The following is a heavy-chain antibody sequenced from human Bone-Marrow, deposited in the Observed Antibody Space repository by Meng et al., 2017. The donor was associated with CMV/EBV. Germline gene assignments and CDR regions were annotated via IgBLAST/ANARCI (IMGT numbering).Heavy chain of an antibody. D-gene: IGHD3-16*01. J-gene: IGHJ6*02. CDR2: IIYMFGTV. Sequence: SVKVSCKASGGTFSSYAISWVRQAPGQGLEWMGGIIYMFGTVNYAQKFQGRVTITTDESTTTAYMELSSLRSEDTAVYYCASSLYVVSPRHYYYYYVMAVWGQGTTVTVSS. V-gene: IGHV1-69*05. CDR3: ASSLYVVSPRHYYYYYVMAV. CDR1: GGTFSSYA.